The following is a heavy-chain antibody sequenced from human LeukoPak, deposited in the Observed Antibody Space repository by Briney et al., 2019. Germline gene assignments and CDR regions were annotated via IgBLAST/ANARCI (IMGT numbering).Heavy chain of an antibody. V-gene: IGHV1-46*01. CDR2: INPSGGST. J-gene: IGHJ6*02. Sequence: ASVKVSCTASGYTFTSYYMHWVRQAPGQELEWMGIINPSGGSTSYAQKLQGRVTMTRDTSTSTVYMELSSLRSEDTAVYYCARERGYGMDVWGQGTTVTVSS. CDR1: GYTFTSYY. CDR3: ARERGYGMDV. D-gene: IGHD1-26*01.